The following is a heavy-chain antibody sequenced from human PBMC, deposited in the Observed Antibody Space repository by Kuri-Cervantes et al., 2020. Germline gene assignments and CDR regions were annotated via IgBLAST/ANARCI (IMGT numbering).Heavy chain of an antibody. D-gene: IGHD6-19*01. Sequence: GESLKISCAASGFTVSSNYMSWVRQAPGKGLEWVSSISSSSSYIYYADSVKGRFTISRDNAKNSLYLQMNSLRAEDTAVYYCARDLRGYSSDLDYWGQGTLVTVSS. J-gene: IGHJ4*02. CDR2: ISSSSSYI. CDR3: ARDLRGYSSDLDY. CDR1: GFTVSSNY. V-gene: IGHV3-21*01.